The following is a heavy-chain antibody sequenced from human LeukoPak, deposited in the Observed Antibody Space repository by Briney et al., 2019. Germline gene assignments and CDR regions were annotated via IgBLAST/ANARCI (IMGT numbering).Heavy chain of an antibody. J-gene: IGHJ4*02. V-gene: IGHV3-23*01. D-gene: IGHD6-19*01. Sequence: GGSLRLSCAASGFTFSSYAMSWVRQAPGKGLEWVSAISGSGGSTYYADSVKGRFTISRDNSKNTLYLQMSSLRAEDTAVYYCAKDEFRTLYSSGWYAGWGQGTLVTVSS. CDR2: ISGSGGST. CDR3: AKDEFRTLYSSGWYAG. CDR1: GFTFSSYA.